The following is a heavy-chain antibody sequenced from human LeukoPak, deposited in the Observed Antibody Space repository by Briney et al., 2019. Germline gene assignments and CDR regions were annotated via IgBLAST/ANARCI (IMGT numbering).Heavy chain of an antibody. D-gene: IGHD3-9*01. CDR3: ARDNDILTGDWFDP. CDR2: INPNSGGT. Sequence: ASVKVSCKASGYTFTSYYMHWVRQAPGQGLEWMGWINPNSGGTNYAQKFQGRVTMTRDTSISTAYMELSRLRSDDTAVYYCARDNDILTGDWFDPWGQGTLVTVSS. V-gene: IGHV1-2*02. CDR1: GYTFTSYY. J-gene: IGHJ5*02.